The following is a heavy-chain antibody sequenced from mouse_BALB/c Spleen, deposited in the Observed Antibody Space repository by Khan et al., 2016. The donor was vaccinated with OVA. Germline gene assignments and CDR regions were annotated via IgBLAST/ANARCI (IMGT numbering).Heavy chain of an antibody. CDR3: ASGRNFGNSWAMDY. J-gene: IGHJ4*01. Sequence: QVQLQQSGPGLVAPSQSLSIICTVSGFSLTSNGVHWVRQPPGKGLEWLGVIWAGGSTNYNSALMSRLSISKDNYKSPVIIKRNSLQADDAAMYYCASGRNFGNSWAMDYWGQGTSVTVSS. D-gene: IGHD2-1*01. CDR2: IWAGGST. V-gene: IGHV2-9*02. CDR1: GFSLTSNG.